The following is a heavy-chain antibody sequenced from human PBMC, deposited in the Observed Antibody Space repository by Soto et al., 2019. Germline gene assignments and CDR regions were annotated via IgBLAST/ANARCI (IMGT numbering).Heavy chain of an antibody. CDR3: ASSYSTSWYYFDY. CDR1: GYSFSNYW. CDR2: IYPGDSDT. V-gene: IGHV5-51*01. J-gene: IGHJ4*02. Sequence: GESLKISCKTSGYSFSNYWIGWVRQMSGKGLEWMGIIYPGDSDTTYSPSFQGQVTISADKSISTAYLHWSSLKASDTAMYFCASSYSTSWYYFDYWGQGTLVTVSS. D-gene: IGHD6-13*01.